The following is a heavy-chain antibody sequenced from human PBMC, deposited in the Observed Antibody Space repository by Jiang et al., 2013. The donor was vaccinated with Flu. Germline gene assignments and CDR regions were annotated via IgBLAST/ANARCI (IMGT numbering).Heavy chain of an antibody. CDR3: ASDCSGGSCYPLTEYFQH. CDR1: GGSFSGYY. D-gene: IGHD2-15*01. Sequence: LLKPSETLSLTCAVYGGSFSGYYWSWIRQPPGKGLEWIGEINHSGSTNYNPSLKSRVTISVDTSKNQFSLKLSSVTAADTAVYYCASDCSGGSCYPLTEYFQHWGQGTLVTVSS. J-gene: IGHJ1*01. V-gene: IGHV4-34*01. CDR2: INHSGST.